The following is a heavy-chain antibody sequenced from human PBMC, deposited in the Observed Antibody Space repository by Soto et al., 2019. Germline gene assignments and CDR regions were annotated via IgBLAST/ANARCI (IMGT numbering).Heavy chain of an antibody. V-gene: IGHV2-26*01. Sequence: SGPTLVNPTETLTLTCAVSGLSLNNGRLGVSWIRQPPGKALEWLAHIFSNDGKSYSTSLKSRLTISKDNSRSQVVLTMTNVDPVDSGTYYCALIKDCSRTDCYFASFDPWGQGTLVTVSS. J-gene: IGHJ5*02. CDR3: ALIKDCSRTDCYFASFDP. CDR2: IFSNDGK. D-gene: IGHD2-2*01. CDR1: GLSLNNGRLG.